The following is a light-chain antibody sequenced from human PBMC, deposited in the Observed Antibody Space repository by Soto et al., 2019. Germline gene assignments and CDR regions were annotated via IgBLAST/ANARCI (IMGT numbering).Light chain of an antibody. CDR3: SSYVGNNNLV. J-gene: IGLJ2*01. CDR2: AVS. V-gene: IGLV2-8*01. CDR1: STDVGAYNY. Sequence: QSVRTQPPSASGSPGQSVTISCTGTSTDVGAYNYVSWYQQHPGKAPKLMIYAVSKRPSGVPDRFSGSKSGNTASLTVSGLQADDEADYYCSSYVGNNNLVFGGGTKLTVL.